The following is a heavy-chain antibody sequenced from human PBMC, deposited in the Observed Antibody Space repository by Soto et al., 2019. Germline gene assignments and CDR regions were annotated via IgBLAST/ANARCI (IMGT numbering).Heavy chain of an antibody. CDR2: ISGSGGST. V-gene: IGHV3-23*01. Sequence: PGGSLRLSCAASGFTFSSYAMSWVRQAPGKGLEWVSAISGSGGSTYYADSVKGRFTISRDNSKNTLYLQMNSLRAEDTAVYYCAKDFKILWFGELLNPILDYWGQGTLVTVSS. CDR1: GFTFSSYA. J-gene: IGHJ4*02. CDR3: AKDFKILWFGELLNPILDY. D-gene: IGHD3-10*01.